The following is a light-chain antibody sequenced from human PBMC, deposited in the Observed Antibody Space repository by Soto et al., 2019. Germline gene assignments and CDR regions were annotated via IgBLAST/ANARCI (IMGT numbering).Light chain of an antibody. CDR2: STS. V-gene: IGKV1-39*01. J-gene: IGKJ1*01. Sequence: DIQMTQSPSSLSASVGDRVTITCRASQSISYYLNWYQQKQGRAPRLLIYSTSTLQSGVPSKFSGSASGTDFTLTISSLQPEDFATYYCQQSYSTPWPFGQGTRVEIK. CDR3: QQSYSTPWP. CDR1: QSISYY.